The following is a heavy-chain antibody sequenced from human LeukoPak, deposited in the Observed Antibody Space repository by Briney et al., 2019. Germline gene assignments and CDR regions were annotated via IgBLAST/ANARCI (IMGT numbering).Heavy chain of an antibody. CDR2: IYYSGST. J-gene: IGHJ3*02. Sequence: PSETLSLTCSVSGVSISSSYWSCVRQPPGKGLEWIGFIYYSGSTNYNPSLKSRATISADTSKNQFSLKLTSVTAADTAVYYCVRGYYDSSGYSNSFDIWGQGTMVTVSS. CDR1: GVSISSSY. D-gene: IGHD3-22*01. CDR3: VRGYYDSSGYSNSFDI. V-gene: IGHV4-59*01.